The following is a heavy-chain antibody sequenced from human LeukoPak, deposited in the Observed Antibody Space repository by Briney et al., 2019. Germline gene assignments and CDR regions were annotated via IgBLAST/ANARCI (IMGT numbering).Heavy chain of an antibody. CDR2: IYTSGST. CDR3: ARMGSLTTRPSPYYYYYMDV. D-gene: IGHD4-11*01. CDR1: GGSISSYY. Sequence: SETLSLTCTVSGGSISSYYWSWIRQPAGKGLEWIGRIYTSGSTNYNPSLKSRVTMSVDTSKNQFSLKLSSVTAADTAVYYCARMGSLTTRPSPYYYYYMDVWGKGTTVTVSS. J-gene: IGHJ6*03. V-gene: IGHV4-4*07.